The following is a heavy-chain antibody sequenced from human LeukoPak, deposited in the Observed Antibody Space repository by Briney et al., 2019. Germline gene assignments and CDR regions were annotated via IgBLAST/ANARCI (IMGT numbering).Heavy chain of an antibody. CDR3: AGVHNWNDWVVHYYYGMDV. Sequence: SVKVSCKASGGTFSSYAISWVRQAPGQGLEWMGGIIPVFGTANYAQKFQGRVTITADESTSTAYMELSSLRSEDTAVYYCAGVHNWNDWVVHYYYGMDVWGQGTTVTVSS. CDR2: IIPVFGTA. CDR1: GGTFSSYA. D-gene: IGHD1-1*01. J-gene: IGHJ6*02. V-gene: IGHV1-69*13.